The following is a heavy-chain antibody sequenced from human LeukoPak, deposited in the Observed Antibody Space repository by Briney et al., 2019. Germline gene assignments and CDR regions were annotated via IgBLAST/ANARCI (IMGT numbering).Heavy chain of an antibody. V-gene: IGHV3-23*01. CDR2: ISGSTGST. J-gene: IGHJ3*02. CDR3: AKHGPQGSFDI. Sequence: GGSLRLSCAASGFRFSSYVMSWVRQAPGKGLEWVSSISGSTGSTHYADSVRGRFTISRDNSKNTLYLQMNSLRAEDTAVYYCAKHGPQGSFDIWGRGTLVTVST. CDR1: GFRFSSYV.